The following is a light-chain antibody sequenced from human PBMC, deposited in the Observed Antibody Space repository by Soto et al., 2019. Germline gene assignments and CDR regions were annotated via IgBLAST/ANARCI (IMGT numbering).Light chain of an antibody. V-gene: IGKV1-39*01. CDR2: AAS. Sequence: EIQRTQSPPSLSANVGDRVTITCRSSQSISSYLNWYQQKPGKAPKLLIYAASSLHSGVPSRFSGRGSRTDFTLTLSSPQAEDLASQYCQRSSSTPSTFSSGAKVDIK. CDR1: QSISSY. J-gene: IGKJ1*01. CDR3: QRSSSTPST.